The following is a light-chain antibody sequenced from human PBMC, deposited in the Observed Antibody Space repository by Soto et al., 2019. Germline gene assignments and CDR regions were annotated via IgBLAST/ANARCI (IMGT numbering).Light chain of an antibody. CDR1: SSDVGGYNY. CDR2: DVS. Sequence: QSVLTQPPSASGSPGQSVTISCTGSSSDVGGYNYVSWYQQHPGKAPKLMIYDVSKRPSGVPDRFSGSKSGNTASLTVSGLQAEDEADYYCSSYAGSKIVVFGGGTKLTVL. J-gene: IGLJ2*01. CDR3: SSYAGSKIVV. V-gene: IGLV2-8*01.